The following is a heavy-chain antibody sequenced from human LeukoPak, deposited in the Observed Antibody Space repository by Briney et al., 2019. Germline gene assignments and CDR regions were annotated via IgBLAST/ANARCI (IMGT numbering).Heavy chain of an antibody. J-gene: IGHJ4*02. CDR1: GYSFTSYW. CDR2: IYPGDSDT. CDR3: ARFPGSYAPYQWFIDY. D-gene: IGHD2-2*01. Sequence: PGESLKISCKGSGYSFTSYWIGWVRQMPGKGLEWMGIIYPGDSDTRYSPSFQGQVTISADKSISTAYLQWSSLKASDTAMYYCARFPGSYAPYQWFIDYWGQGTLVTVSS. V-gene: IGHV5-51*01.